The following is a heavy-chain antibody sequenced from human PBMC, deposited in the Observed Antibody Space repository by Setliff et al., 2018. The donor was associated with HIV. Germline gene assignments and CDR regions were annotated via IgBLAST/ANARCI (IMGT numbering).Heavy chain of an antibody. CDR3: SRLRGYSFGLASYYYYYMDV. J-gene: IGHJ6*03. CDR2: IGSRTYGGTT. D-gene: IGHD5-18*01. CDR1: GFTFGDHG. V-gene: IGHV3-49*04. Sequence: GGSLRLSCTTSGFTFGDHGVSWVRQAPGKGLEWVGFIGSRTYGGTTEYAASVKGRFTISRDDSKSIAFLQMYSLKTEDTAVYYCSRLRGYSFGLASYYYYYMDVWGKGTTVTVSS.